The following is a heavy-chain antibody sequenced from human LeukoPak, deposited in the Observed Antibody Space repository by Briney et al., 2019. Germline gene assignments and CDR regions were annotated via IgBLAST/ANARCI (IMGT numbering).Heavy chain of an antibody. CDR2: MSPSGTN. CDR3: ARGQDDRSGTFDY. V-gene: IGHV4-61*01. J-gene: IGHJ4*02. CDR1: GDSVSSGNYY. D-gene: IGHD3-22*01. Sequence: SETLSLACTVSGDSVSSGNYYLSWIRQPPGKGLDWITYMSPSGTNKYNPSLKSRVTTSVDTSRTQFSLGLSSVTAADTAVYYCARGQDDRSGTFDYWGQGILVTVSS.